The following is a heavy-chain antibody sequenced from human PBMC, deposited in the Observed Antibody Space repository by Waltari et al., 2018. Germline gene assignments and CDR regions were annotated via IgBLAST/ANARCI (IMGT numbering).Heavy chain of an antibody. J-gene: IGHJ4*02. CDR3: ARGGGPRTVVALTFDL. V-gene: IGHV1-18*01. Sequence: QVQLVQSGAEVKKPGASVKVSCKASGYTFTNFGINWVRQAPGQGLAWMGWISHYNGHADYEQKLQGRVTMTTDTSAKTAFLELRSLRSDDTAVYYCARGGGPRTVVALTFDLWGQGTLVTVSS. CDR1: GYTFTNFG. CDR2: ISHYNGHA. D-gene: IGHD3-22*01.